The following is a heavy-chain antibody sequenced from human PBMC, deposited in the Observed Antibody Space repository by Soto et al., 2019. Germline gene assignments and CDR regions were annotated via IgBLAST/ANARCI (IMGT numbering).Heavy chain of an antibody. V-gene: IGHV5-51*01. CDR3: ARRHPYRNPRSFAY. CDR2: IYPGDSDT. D-gene: IGHD2-21*01. Sequence: EVQLVQSGAEVKKPGESLKISCKGSGYDFTTYWIGWVRQMPGKGLEWMGIIYPGDSDTRYSPSFQGQVTISADKSINPAYLQWSSLKASDTAIYYCARRHPYRNPRSFAYWGQGTLVTVSS. J-gene: IGHJ4*02. CDR1: GYDFTTYW.